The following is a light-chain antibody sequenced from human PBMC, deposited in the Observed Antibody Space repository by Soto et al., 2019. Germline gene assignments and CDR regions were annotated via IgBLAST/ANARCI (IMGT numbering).Light chain of an antibody. V-gene: IGKV3-11*01. CDR2: SAS. J-gene: IGKJ4*01. CDR3: QQRTNWSPT. CDR1: QSVRND. Sequence: EIVLTQSPATLSLSTGERATLSCRASQSVRNDLVWYHQKPGQAPRVLIYSASNRATGIPARFSGSGSGTDFTLTISSLEPEDFAVYYCQQRTNWSPTFGGGTKVEMK.